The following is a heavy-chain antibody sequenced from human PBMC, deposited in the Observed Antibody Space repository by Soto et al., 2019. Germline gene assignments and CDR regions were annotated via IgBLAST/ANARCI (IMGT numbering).Heavy chain of an antibody. V-gene: IGHV3-66*04. CDR2: LFSGGVT. Sequence: PGGSLRLSCAASGFTVSSNYMGWGRQAPGKGLEWVSILFSGGVTYYADSVKGRFTISRDNSKNTLYLQMKGLRAEDTAVYYCARLTQFNTVDYWGQGTLVTVSS. J-gene: IGHJ4*02. CDR1: GFTVSSNY. CDR3: ARLTQFNTVDY. D-gene: IGHD2-8*02.